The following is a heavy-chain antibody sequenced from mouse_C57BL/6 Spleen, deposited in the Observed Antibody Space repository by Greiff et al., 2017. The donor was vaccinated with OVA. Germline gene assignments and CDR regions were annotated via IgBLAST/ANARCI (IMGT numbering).Heavy chain of an antibody. J-gene: IGHJ2*01. D-gene: IGHD1-2*01. CDR1: GYTFTSYW. V-gene: IGHV1-53*01. CDR2: INPSNGGT. Sequence: QVQLQQPGTELVKPGASVKLSCKASGYTFTSYWMHWVKQRPGQGLEWIGNINPSNGGTNYNEKFKSKATLTVDKSSSPAYMQLSSLTSEDSAVDYCARFRLDFRNSDYWGQGTTLTVSS. CDR3: ARFRLDFRNSDY.